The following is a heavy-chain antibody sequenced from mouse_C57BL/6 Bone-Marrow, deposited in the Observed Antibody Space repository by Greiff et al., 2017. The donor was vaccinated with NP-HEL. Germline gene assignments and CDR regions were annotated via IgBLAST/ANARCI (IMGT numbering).Heavy chain of an antibody. CDR1: GYTFTSYG. CDR2: IYIGNGYT. V-gene: IGHV1-58*01. Sequence: DVHLVESGAELVRPGSSVKMSCKTSGYTFTSYGINWVKQRPGQGLEWIGYIYIGNGYTEYNEKFKGKATLTSDTSSSTAYMQLSSLTSEDSAIYFCAMDAYYSNYEDYWGQGTTLTVSS. CDR3: AMDAYYSNYEDY. J-gene: IGHJ2*01. D-gene: IGHD2-5*01.